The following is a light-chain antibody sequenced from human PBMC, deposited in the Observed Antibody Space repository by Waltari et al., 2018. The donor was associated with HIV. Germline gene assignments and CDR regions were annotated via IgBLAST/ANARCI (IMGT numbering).Light chain of an antibody. CDR2: KND. Sequence: QSVLTQPPSASGTPGQRVTISCSGSSSNIEFNYVYWYQQVPGTAPKLLIYKNDQWPSGVPDRFSASKSGTSASLVISGLWSEDEADYYCAAWDDRLSGRVFGTGTRVTVL. V-gene: IGLV1-47*03. CDR3: AAWDDRLSGRV. J-gene: IGLJ1*01. CDR1: SSNIEFNY.